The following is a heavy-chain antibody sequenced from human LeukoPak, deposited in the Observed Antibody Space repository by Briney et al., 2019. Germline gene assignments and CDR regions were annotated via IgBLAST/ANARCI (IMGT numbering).Heavy chain of an antibody. V-gene: IGHV1-18*01. Sequence: ASVKVSCRSSGYTFTTYGITWVRQAPGQGLEWMGWISTYNGNTNYAQKLQGRVTMTTDTSTSTAYMELRSLRSDDTAMYYCARHRMDTGTYFDYWGQGTLVTVSS. CDR2: ISTYNGNT. D-gene: IGHD5-18*01. CDR1: GYTFTTYG. CDR3: ARHRMDTGTYFDY. J-gene: IGHJ4*02.